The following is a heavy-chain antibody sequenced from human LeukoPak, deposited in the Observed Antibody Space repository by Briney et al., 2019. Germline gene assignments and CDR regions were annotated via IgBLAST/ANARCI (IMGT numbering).Heavy chain of an antibody. D-gene: IGHD3-3*01. V-gene: IGHV3-74*01. CDR3: ARDPGTDFHDWYFDV. CDR2: INSDDSYL. J-gene: IGHJ2*01. CDR1: GFALTSCR. Sequence: GGSLRLSCAASGFALTSCRMHWVRQAPGKGLVWVSRINSDDSYLRYADSVKGRFTVSKDNAKNTMYLQMNSLRVEDTAVYYCARDPGTDFHDWYFDVWGRGTLVTVSS.